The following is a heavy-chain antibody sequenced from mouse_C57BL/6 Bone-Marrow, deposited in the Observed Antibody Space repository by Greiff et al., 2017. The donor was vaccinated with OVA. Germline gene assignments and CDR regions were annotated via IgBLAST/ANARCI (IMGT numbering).Heavy chain of an antibody. J-gene: IGHJ2*01. CDR2: INPSTGGT. D-gene: IGHD1-1*01. CDR3: SRKRGHYGSSYSYFYC. Sequence: VQLQQSGPELVKPGASVKISCKASGYSFTGYYMNWVKQSPEKSLEWIGEINPSTGGTTYNQKFKAKATLTVDKSSSTAYMQLKSLTSEDSAVYYCSRKRGHYGSSYSYFYCRGTGPTLSFST. V-gene: IGHV1-42*01. CDR1: GYSFTGYY.